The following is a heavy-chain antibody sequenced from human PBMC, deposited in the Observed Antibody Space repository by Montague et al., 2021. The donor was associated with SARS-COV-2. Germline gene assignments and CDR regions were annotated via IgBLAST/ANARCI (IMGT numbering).Heavy chain of an antibody. D-gene: IGHD6-19*01. Sequence: SETLSLTCTVSSGSIRSSNYYWGWIRQPPGKGLEWIVSIYCTGRTFSNPSLRIRLAVSIDTSNNQFSLRLSAVTAADTAVYYCARRDGGLAVGGMWFDPWGQGRLVTVSS. CDR1: SGSIRSSNYY. CDR3: ARRDGGLAVGGMWFDP. CDR2: IYCTGRT. J-gene: IGHJ5*02. V-gene: IGHV4-39*01.